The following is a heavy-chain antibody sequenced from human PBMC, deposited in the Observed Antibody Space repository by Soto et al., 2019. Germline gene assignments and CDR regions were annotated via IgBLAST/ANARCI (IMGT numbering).Heavy chain of an antibody. CDR2: ISGSGGST. D-gene: IGHD3-3*01. V-gene: IGHV3-23*01. J-gene: IGHJ4*02. CDR3: AKASDDFWSGSPPSDF. CDR1: GFTFSSYA. Sequence: GGSLRLSCAASGFTFSSYAMSWVRQAPGKGLEWVSAISGSGGSTYYADSVKGRFTISRDNSKNTLYLQMNSLRAEDTAVYYCAKASDDFWSGSPPSDFWGQGILVTVSS.